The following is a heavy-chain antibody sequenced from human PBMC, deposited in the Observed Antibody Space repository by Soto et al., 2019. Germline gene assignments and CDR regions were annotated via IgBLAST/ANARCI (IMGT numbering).Heavy chain of an antibody. D-gene: IGHD3-10*01. CDR3: ASKIRGAHYYYYGMDV. CDR1: GGTFSSYA. CDR2: IIPIFGTA. J-gene: IGHJ6*02. V-gene: IGHV1-69*13. Sequence: EASVKVSCKASGGTFSSYAISWVRQAPGQGLEWMGGIIPIFGTANYAQKFQGRVTITADESTSTAYMELSSLRSEDTAVYYCASKIRGAHYYYYGMDVWGQGTTVTVSS.